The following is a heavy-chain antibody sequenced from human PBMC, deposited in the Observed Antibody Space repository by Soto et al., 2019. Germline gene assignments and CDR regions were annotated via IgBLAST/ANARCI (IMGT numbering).Heavy chain of an antibody. V-gene: IGHV1-69*01. D-gene: IGHD3-10*01. CDR3: ARGTDTMVRGVMSY. J-gene: IGHJ4*02. CDR2: IIPIFGTA. Sequence: QVQLVQSGAEVKKPGSSVKVSCKASGGTFSSYAISWVRQAPGQGLEWTGGIIPIFGTANYAQKFQGRVTITADESTSTAYMELSSLRSEDTAVYYCARGTDTMVRGVMSYWGQGTLVTVSS. CDR1: GGTFSSYA.